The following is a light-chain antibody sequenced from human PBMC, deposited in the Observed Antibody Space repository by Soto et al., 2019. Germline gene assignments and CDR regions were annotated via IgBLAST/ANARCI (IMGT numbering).Light chain of an antibody. CDR2: GAS. V-gene: IGKV3-15*01. CDR1: QTVSGN. J-gene: IGKJ1*01. CDR3: QQYNNWPRT. Sequence: EIVLTQSPGTLSLSPGERATLSCRASQTVSGNYVAWYQQKPGQAPRLLIYGASTRATGIPARFSGSGSGTEFTLTISSLQSEDFAVYYCQQYNNWPRTFGQGTKVDI.